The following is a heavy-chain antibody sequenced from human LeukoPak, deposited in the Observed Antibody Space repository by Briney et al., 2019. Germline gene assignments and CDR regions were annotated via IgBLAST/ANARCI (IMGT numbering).Heavy chain of an antibody. Sequence: GGSLRLSCAASGFTFSSYSMNWVRQAPGKGLEWVSSISSSSSYIYYADSVKGRFTISRDNAKNSLYLQMNSPRAEDTAVYYCARDGENYDILTGYYIHYYGMDVWGQGTTVTVSS. CDR1: GFTFSSYS. V-gene: IGHV3-21*01. J-gene: IGHJ6*02. CDR2: ISSSSSYI. CDR3: ARDGENYDILTGYYIHYYGMDV. D-gene: IGHD3-9*01.